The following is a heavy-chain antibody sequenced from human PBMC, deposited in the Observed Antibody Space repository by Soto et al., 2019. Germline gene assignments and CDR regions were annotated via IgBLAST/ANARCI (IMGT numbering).Heavy chain of an antibody. CDR1: GFSLTTNGVG. CDR3: AHRLGASDYVWGTYSSGFDY. J-gene: IGHJ4*02. CDR2: IYWADST. V-gene: IGHV2-5*02. D-gene: IGHD3-16*01. Sequence: QITLKESGPTLVRPTQTLTLTSSFSGFSLTTNGVGVGWIRQPPGNALEWLALIYWADSTRYSPSLKSRPASHTDTSTSPGVVTMTNMGPVDTATYDCAHRLGASDYVWGTYSSGFDYWGQGTLVTVSS.